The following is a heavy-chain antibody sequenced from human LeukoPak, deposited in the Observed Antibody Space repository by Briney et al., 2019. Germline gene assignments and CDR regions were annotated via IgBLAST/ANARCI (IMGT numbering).Heavy chain of an antibody. Sequence: ASVKVSCKASGNTFTGYYMHWVRQAPGQGLEWMGWLSPNSGDSNHAQKFQDRITMTRDTSINTAYMDLTSLKSDDTAVYYCARAMASAAFDSWGQGTLVTVSS. CDR2: LSPNSGDS. CDR1: GNTFTGYY. V-gene: IGHV1-2*02. D-gene: IGHD6-13*01. CDR3: ARAMASAAFDS. J-gene: IGHJ4*02.